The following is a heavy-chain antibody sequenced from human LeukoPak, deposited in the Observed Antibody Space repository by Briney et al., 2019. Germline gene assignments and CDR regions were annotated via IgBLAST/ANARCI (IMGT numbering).Heavy chain of an antibody. CDR2: IYYSGST. CDR3: ASQDYYDSSGYYRGDY. D-gene: IGHD3-22*01. CDR1: GGSISSSSYY. V-gene: IGHV4-39*07. Sequence: SETLSLTCTVSGGSISSSSYYWGWIRQPPGKGLEWIGSIYYSGSTYYNPSLKSRVTISVDTSKNQFSLKLSSVTAADTAVYYCASQDYYDSSGYYRGDYWGQGTLVTVSS. J-gene: IGHJ4*02.